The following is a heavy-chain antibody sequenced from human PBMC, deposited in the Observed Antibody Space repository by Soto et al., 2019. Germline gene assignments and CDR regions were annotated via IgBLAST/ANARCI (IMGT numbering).Heavy chain of an antibody. D-gene: IGHD4-17*01. J-gene: IGHJ1*01. CDR2: ISYDGSNK. CDR3: AKTVPEGIHSSAKYFQH. V-gene: IGHV3-30*18. CDR1: GFTFSSYG. Sequence: GGSLRLSCAASGFTFSSYGMHWVRQAPGKGLEWVAVISYDGSNKYYADSVKGRFTISSDNSKNTLYLQMNSLRAEDTAVYYCAKTVPEGIHSSAKYFQHWGQGTFVSGFS.